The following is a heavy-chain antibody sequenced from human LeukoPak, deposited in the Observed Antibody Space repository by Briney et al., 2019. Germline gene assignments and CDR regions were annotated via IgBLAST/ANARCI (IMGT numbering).Heavy chain of an antibody. CDR3: ASVIGATGDLYYFDY. CDR2: ISGYKGNT. CDR1: GYTFTTYG. D-gene: IGHD7-27*01. J-gene: IGHJ4*02. Sequence: ASVKVSCKASGYTFTTYGISWVRQAPGQGLEWMGWISGYKGNTNYAQKFQGRVTMTTDTSTSTAYMELRSLRSDDTAVYYCASVIGATGDLYYFDYWGQGTLVTVSS. V-gene: IGHV1-18*01.